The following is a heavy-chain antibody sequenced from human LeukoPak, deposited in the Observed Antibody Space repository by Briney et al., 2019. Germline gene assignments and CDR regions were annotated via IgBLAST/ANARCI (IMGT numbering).Heavy chain of an antibody. J-gene: IGHJ4*02. CDR2: ISSSGSTI. V-gene: IGHV3-48*03. D-gene: IGHD3-22*01. CDR1: GFTFSSYE. Sequence: PGGSLRLSCAASGFTFSSYEMNRVRQAPGKGLEWVSYISSSGSTIYYADSVKGRFTISRDNAKNSLYLQMNSLRAEDTAVYYCARSPWGGYYYDSSGYYFDYWGQGTLVTVSS. CDR3: ARSPWGGYYYDSSGYYFDY.